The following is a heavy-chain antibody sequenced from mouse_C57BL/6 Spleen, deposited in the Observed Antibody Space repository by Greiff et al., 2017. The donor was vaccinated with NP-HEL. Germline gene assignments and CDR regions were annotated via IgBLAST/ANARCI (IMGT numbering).Heavy chain of an antibody. CDR2: FSSGSSTI. D-gene: IGHD2-3*01. Sequence: EVKLVESGGGLVKPGGSLNFSCAAPGSTFIAYELHWVRRAPEKGLEWVAYFSSGSSTIYYADTVKGRFTISRDNAKNTLFLQMTSLRSEDTAMYYCAKSDGYYDEYYFDYWGQGTTLTVSS. V-gene: IGHV5-17*01. J-gene: IGHJ2*01. CDR3: AKSDGYYDEYYFDY. CDR1: GSTFIAYE.